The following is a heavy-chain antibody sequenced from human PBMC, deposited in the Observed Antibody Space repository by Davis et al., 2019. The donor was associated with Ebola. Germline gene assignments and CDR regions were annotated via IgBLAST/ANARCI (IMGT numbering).Heavy chain of an antibody. CDR1: GFTFSAFH. Sequence: GESLKTPCAAPGFTFSAFHLNWVRQAPGKGLEWVANIRDSEVTYYADSVNGRFTISRDNSKSTLYLQMDSLRAEDTALYYCAKEPSSGYAFDIWGQGTMVTVSS. V-gene: IGHV3-23*01. D-gene: IGHD3-22*01. J-gene: IGHJ3*02. CDR3: AKEPSSGYAFDI. CDR2: IRDSEVT.